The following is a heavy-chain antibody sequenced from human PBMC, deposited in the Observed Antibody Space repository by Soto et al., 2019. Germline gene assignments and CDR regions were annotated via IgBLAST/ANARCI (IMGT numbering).Heavy chain of an antibody. D-gene: IGHD4-17*01. CDR1: GITFSNVR. Sequence: EVQLVASGGGLVKPGESLRLSCAGSGITFSNVRMTWVRQAPGTGLEWLGRIKSKTDGGTADYPAAVKGRFTISRDDSKNMLYLQLNRLKTEDPAVYYCTTDYGWAFDIWGQGTMVTVSS. CDR2: IKSKTDGGTA. J-gene: IGHJ3*02. V-gene: IGHV3-15*01. CDR3: TTDYGWAFDI.